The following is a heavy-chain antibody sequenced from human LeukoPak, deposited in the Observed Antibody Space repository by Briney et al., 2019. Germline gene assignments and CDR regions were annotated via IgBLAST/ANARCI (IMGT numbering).Heavy chain of an antibody. CDR2: IYYSGSI. D-gene: IGHD3-22*01. CDR3: ARENPSGYYNRPIDY. Sequence: ASETLSLTCTVSGDSISTYYWSWIRQPPGKGLEWIGYIYYSGSIKYNPSLKSRVTMSVDTSKNQFSLKLSSVTAADTAIYYCARENPSGYYNRPIDYWGQGTLVTVSS. V-gene: IGHV4-59*01. J-gene: IGHJ4*02. CDR1: GDSISTYY.